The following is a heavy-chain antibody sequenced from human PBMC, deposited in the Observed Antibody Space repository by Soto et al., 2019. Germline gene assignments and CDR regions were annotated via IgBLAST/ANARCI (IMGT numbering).Heavy chain of an antibody. CDR3: VKQEASGYAGY. Sequence: EVQLVESGGGLVQPGGSLRLSCSASGFTFSSYAMNWVRQAPGKGLEYVSAISSNGGSTYYADSVKGRFTISRDNSKNTLYLQMSSLRAEDTAVYYCVKQEASGYAGYWGQGTLVTVSS. J-gene: IGHJ4*02. CDR1: GFTFSSYA. CDR2: ISSNGGST. D-gene: IGHD5-12*01. V-gene: IGHV3-64D*06.